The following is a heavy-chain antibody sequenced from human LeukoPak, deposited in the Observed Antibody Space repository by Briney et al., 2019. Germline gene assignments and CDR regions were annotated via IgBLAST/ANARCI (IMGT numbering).Heavy chain of an antibody. CDR3: ARDSSSWYSYSVWFDP. V-gene: IGHV1-18*01. J-gene: IGHJ5*02. CDR1: GYTFTSYG. CDR2: LSAYNGNT. Sequence: ASVKVSCKASGYTFTSYGISWVRQAPGQGLEWMGWLSAYNGNTNYAQKLQGRVTMTTDTSTSTAYMELRSLRSDDTAVYYCARDSSSWYSYSVWFDPWGQGTLVTVSS. D-gene: IGHD6-13*01.